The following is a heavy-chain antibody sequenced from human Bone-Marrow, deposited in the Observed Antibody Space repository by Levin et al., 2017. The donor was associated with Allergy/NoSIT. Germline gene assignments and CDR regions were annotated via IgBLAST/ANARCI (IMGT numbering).Heavy chain of an antibody. CDR2: ISDSGSAT. CDR1: GFTFSVYA. V-gene: IGHV3-23*01. J-gene: IGHJ4*02. CDR3: AKEHSSFFDS. D-gene: IGHD6-13*01. Sequence: GESLKISCAASGFTFSVYAMSWVRQAPGKGLEWVSAISDSGSATYYIDSVQDRFIISRDNSKNTLYLQMDSLRAEDTAVYYCAKEHSSFFDSWGQGALVTVSS.